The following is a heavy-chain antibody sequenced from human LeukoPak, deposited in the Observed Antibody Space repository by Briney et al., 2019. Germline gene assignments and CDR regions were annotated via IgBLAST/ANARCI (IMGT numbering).Heavy chain of an antibody. D-gene: IGHD3-9*01. CDR1: GFTFSSYA. V-gene: IGHV3-30*01. CDR2: ISYDGSNK. Sequence: GGSLRLSCAASGFTFSSYAMHWVRQAPGKGLEWVAVISYDGSNKYYADSVKGRFTISRDNSKNTLYLQMNSLRAEDTAVYYCARDRNDILTGYYLFDYWGQGTLVTFSS. CDR3: ARDRNDILTGYYLFDY. J-gene: IGHJ4*02.